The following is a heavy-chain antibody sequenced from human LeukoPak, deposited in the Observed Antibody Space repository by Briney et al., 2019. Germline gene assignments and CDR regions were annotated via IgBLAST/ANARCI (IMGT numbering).Heavy chain of an antibody. V-gene: IGHV3-66*01. J-gene: IGHJ4*02. D-gene: IGHD7-27*01. CDR1: GFTVSSNY. CDR2: IYSGGST. Sequence: PGGSLRLSCAASGFTVSSNYMSWVRQAPGKGLEWVSVIYSGGSTYYADSVKGRFTISRDNSKNTLYLQMNSLRAEDTAVYYCASYRHWAYYFDYWGQGTLVTVSS. CDR3: ASYRHWAYYFDY.